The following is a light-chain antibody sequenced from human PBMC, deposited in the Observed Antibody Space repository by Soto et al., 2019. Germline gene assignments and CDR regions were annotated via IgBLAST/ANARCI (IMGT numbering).Light chain of an antibody. Sequence: DIQLTQSPSTLSGSVGDRVTLTCRASQTISSWLAWYQQKPGKAPKLLIYKASTLKSGVPSRFSGSGSGTEFTLTISSLQPDDFATYYCQHYNSYSGTFGQGTKVDI. CDR3: QHYNSYSGT. CDR1: QTISSW. J-gene: IGKJ1*01. V-gene: IGKV1-5*03. CDR2: KAS.